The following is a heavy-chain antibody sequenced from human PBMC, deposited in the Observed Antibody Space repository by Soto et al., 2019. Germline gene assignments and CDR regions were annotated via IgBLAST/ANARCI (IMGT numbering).Heavy chain of an antibody. CDR3: ARSLGRYQLPPGYYGMDV. J-gene: IGHJ6*02. Sequence: GASVKVSCKASGGTFSSYAISWVRQAPGQGLEWMGGIIPIFGTANYAQKFQGRVTITADESTSTAYMELSSLRSEDTAVYYCARSLGRYQLPPGYYGMDVWGQGTTVTVSS. V-gene: IGHV1-69*13. CDR2: IIPIFGTA. D-gene: IGHD2-2*01. CDR1: GGTFSSYA.